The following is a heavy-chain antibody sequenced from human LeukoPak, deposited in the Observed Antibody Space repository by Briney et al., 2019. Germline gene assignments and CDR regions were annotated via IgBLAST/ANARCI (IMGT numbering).Heavy chain of an antibody. J-gene: IGHJ3*02. D-gene: IGHD2-8*01. CDR1: GFTVSSNY. V-gene: IGHV3-53*01. Sequence: QPGGSLRLSCAASGFTVSSNYMSWVRQAPGKGLEWVSVIYSGGSTYYADPVKGRFTISRDNSKNTLHLQMNSLRAEDTAVYYCARARVGCTNYAFDIWGQGTMVTVSS. CDR2: IYSGGST. CDR3: ARARVGCTNYAFDI.